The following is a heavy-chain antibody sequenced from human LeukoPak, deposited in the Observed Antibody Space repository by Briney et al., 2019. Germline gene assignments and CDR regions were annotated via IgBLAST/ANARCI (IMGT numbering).Heavy chain of an antibody. CDR3: AGTHTANDY. J-gene: IGHJ4*02. D-gene: IGHD5-18*01. V-gene: IGHV4-39*07. CDR2: IYYSGST. CDR1: GGSISSYY. Sequence: SETLSLTCTVSGGSISSYYWSWIRQPPGKGLEWIGSIYYSGSTYYNPSLKSRVTISVDTSKNQFSLKLSSVTAADTAVYYCAGTHTANDYWGQGTLVTVSS.